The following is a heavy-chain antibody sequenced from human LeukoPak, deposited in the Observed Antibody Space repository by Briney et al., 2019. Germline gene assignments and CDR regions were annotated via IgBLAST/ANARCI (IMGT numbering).Heavy chain of an antibody. Sequence: LSLTCAVYGGSFRGYYWSWVRQAPGKGLEWVGFIRSKAYGGTTEYAASVKGRFTISRDDSKSIAYLQMNSLKTEDTAVYYCTRGTSFSSSWYGAYYFDYWGQGTLVTVSS. CDR1: GGSFRGYY. CDR3: TRGTSFSSSWYGAYYFDY. CDR2: IRSKAYGGTT. D-gene: IGHD6-13*01. V-gene: IGHV3-49*02. J-gene: IGHJ4*02.